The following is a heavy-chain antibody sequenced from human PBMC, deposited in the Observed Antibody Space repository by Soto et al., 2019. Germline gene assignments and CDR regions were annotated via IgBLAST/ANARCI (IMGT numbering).Heavy chain of an antibody. J-gene: IGHJ5*02. CDR1: GGSISSGGYY. D-gene: IGHD1-26*01. CDR2: IYYSGST. V-gene: IGHV4-31*03. CDR3: ARDPFSYSFGFDP. Sequence: QVQLQESGPGLVKPSQTLSLTCTVSGGSISSGGYYWSWIRQHPGQGLEWIGYIYYSGSTYYNPSLKSRVTISVDTSKNPCSLKLSSVTAADTAVYYCARDPFSYSFGFDPWGQGTLVTVSS.